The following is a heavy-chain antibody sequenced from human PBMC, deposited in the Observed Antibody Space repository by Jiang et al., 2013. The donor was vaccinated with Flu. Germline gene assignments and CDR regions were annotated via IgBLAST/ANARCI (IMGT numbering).Heavy chain of an antibody. Sequence: GSGLVKPSQTLSLTCTVSGGSISSGGYYWSWIRQHPGKGLEWIGYIYYSGSTYYNPSLKSRVTISVDTSKNQFSLKLSSVTAADTAVYYCARAKYCSGGSCCSFGRYNWFDPWGQGTLVTVSS. CDR1: GGSISSGGYY. CDR2: IYYSGST. D-gene: IGHD2-15*01. V-gene: IGHV4-31*03. CDR3: ARAKYCSGGSCCSFGRYNWFDP. J-gene: IGHJ5*02.